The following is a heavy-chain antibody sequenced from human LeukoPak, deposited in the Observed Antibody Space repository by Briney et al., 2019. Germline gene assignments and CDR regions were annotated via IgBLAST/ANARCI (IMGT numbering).Heavy chain of an antibody. V-gene: IGHV3-23*01. CDR1: GFTYSHYA. CDR3: PKCGYPGYEKSFDY. CDR2: ISGSSGPT. D-gene: IGHD5-12*01. Sequence: GGSLRLSCAVSGFTYSHYAMSWVRQAPGKGLEWVSGISGSSGPTYYADAVKGRFTISRDNSKNTLYLQVNSLRAKDTPVYYCPKCGYPGYEKSFDYWGQGTLVTVSS. J-gene: IGHJ4*02.